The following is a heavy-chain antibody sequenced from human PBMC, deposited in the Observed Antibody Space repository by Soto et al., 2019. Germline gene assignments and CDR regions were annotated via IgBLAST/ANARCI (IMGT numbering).Heavy chain of an antibody. D-gene: IGHD3-10*01. Sequence: EVQLLESGGGLVQVGGSLRLSCVGSGFGFDSYAMSWVRQAPGKGLEWVSGIGSSGGAIVYADSVRGRFTISRDNSRNALYLHMNSRRAGDTAVYYCAKALWFGESSHYFDYWGQGTLGTVSS. J-gene: IGHJ4*02. CDR2: IGSSGGAI. CDR3: AKALWFGESSHYFDY. CDR1: GFGFDSYA. V-gene: IGHV3-23*01.